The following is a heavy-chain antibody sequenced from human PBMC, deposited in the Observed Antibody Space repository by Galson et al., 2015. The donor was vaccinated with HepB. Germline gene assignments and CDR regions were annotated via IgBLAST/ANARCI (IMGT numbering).Heavy chain of an antibody. D-gene: IGHD3-10*01. CDR2: ISSSGSTI. V-gene: IGHV3-11*01. CDR1: GFTFSDYY. Sequence: SLRLSCAASGFTFSDYYMRWIRQAPGKGLEWVSYISSSGSTIYYADSVKGRVTISRDNAENSLSLQMNSLRAEDTAVYYCARVAYGSRNYMDGWGKGTTVTVSS. J-gene: IGHJ6*03. CDR3: ARVAYGSRNYMDG.